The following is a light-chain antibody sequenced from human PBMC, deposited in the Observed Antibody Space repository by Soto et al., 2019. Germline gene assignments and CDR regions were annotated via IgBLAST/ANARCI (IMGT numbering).Light chain of an antibody. CDR1: QSVSSN. CDR3: QQYGGSPWT. V-gene: IGKV3-20*01. CDR2: GAS. Sequence: EIVMTQSPATLSVSPGERATLSCRASQSVSSNLAWYQQKPGQAPRLLIYGASSRATGIPVRFSGRGSGTDFTLTITRLEPEDFAVYYCQQYGGSPWTFGQGTKVDIK. J-gene: IGKJ1*01.